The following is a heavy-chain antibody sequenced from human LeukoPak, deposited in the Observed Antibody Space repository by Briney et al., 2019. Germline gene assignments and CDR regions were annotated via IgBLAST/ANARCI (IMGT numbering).Heavy chain of an antibody. CDR3: ARDGDCSGGSCPLDY. CDR2: IIPIFGTA. J-gene: IGHJ4*02. V-gene: IGHV1-69*06. CDR1: GGTFSSYA. Sequence: GSSVKLSCKASGGTFSSYAISWVRQAPGQGLDWMGGIIPIFGTANYAQKFQGRVTITADKSTSTAYMELSSLRSEDTAVYYCARDGDCSGGSCPLDYWGQGTLVTVSS. D-gene: IGHD2-15*01.